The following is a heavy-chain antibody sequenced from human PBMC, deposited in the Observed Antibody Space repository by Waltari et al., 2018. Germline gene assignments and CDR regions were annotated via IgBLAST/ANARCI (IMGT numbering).Heavy chain of an antibody. Sequence: QVQLVESGGGVVQPGRSLRLSCAASGFTFSSYGMHWVRQAPGKGLDWVAVIWYEGSNKTEGDAGRCRCTISRDNSKNTLYLQMNSLGAEDTAVYYCAKGTMRTTTEYFQHWGQGTLVTVSS. D-gene: IGHD2-2*01. CDR3: AKGTMRTTTEYFQH. CDR2: IWYEGSNK. CDR1: GFTFSSYG. J-gene: IGHJ1*01. V-gene: IGHV3-33*08.